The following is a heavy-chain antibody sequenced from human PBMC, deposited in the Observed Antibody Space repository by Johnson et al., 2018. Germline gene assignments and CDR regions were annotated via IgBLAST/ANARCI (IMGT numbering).Heavy chain of an antibody. V-gene: IGHV3-9*01. D-gene: IGHD3-3*01. CDR1: GFTLGDYA. CDR2: VSAKSTNI. J-gene: IGHJ6*02. CDR3: AKGRFWDRDYYNNGIDV. Sequence: VQSGRSLRLSCAASGFTLGDYAMYWVRQTSGKGLEWVSGVSAKSTNIGYADSVKGRFTISRDNAKRSLYLEMNSLGTEDTALYYCAKGRFWDRDYYNNGIDVWGQGTTVTVFS.